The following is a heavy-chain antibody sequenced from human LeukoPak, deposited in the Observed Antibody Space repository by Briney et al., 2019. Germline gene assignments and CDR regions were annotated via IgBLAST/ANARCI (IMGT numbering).Heavy chain of an antibody. V-gene: IGHV3-30*02. Sequence: PGGSLRLSCAASGFTFSSYGMYWVRQTPGKGLEWVAFIRYDGSNQYYADSVKGRFTISRDNSKNTLSLQMNSLKTEDTAVYYCAKDMGYNSGWTRIDYWGQGTLATVSS. J-gene: IGHJ4*02. D-gene: IGHD6-19*01. CDR1: GFTFSSYG. CDR3: AKDMGYNSGWTRIDY. CDR2: IRYDGSNQ.